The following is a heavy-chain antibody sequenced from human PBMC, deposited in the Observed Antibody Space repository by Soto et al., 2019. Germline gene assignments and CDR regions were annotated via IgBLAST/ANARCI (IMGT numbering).Heavy chain of an antibody. Sequence: EVQLVESGGGLVKPGGSLRLSCAASGFTFSSYSMNWVRQAPGKGLEWVSSISSSSSYIYYADSVKGRFTISRDNAKNSLELQMNSLRAEDTAVYYCARDLGGGYCSGGSCYWGQGTLVTVSS. CDR2: ISSSSSYI. D-gene: IGHD2-15*01. CDR1: GFTFSSYS. J-gene: IGHJ4*02. CDR3: ARDLGGGYCSGGSCY. V-gene: IGHV3-21*01.